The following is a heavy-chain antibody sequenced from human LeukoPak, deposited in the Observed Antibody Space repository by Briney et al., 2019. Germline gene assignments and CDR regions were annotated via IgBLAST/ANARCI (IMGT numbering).Heavy chain of an antibody. CDR2: IYYSGST. Sequence: PSETLSLTCTVSGGSISSYYWSWIRQPPGKGLEWSGYIYYSGSTNYNPSLKSRVTISVDTSKNQFSLKLSSVTAADTAVYYCAGTPSYCSGGSCYSPRGNYYYYMDVWGKGTTVTV. CDR1: GGSISSYY. D-gene: IGHD2-15*01. V-gene: IGHV4-59*01. CDR3: AGTPSYCSGGSCYSPRGNYYYYMDV. J-gene: IGHJ6*03.